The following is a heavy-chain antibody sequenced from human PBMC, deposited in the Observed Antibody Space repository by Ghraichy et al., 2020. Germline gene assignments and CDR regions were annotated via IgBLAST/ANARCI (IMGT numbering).Heavy chain of an antibody. CDR2: ISSSSSYI. V-gene: IGHV3-21*01. CDR3: ASSPPSWGILGYFDY. Sequence: GGSLRLSCAASGFTFSSYSMNWVRQAPGKGLEWVSSISSSSSYIYYTDSVKGRFTISRDNAKNSLYLQMNSLRAEDTAVYYCASSPPSWGILGYFDYWGQGTLVTVSS. D-gene: IGHD3-16*01. J-gene: IGHJ4*02. CDR1: GFTFSSYS.